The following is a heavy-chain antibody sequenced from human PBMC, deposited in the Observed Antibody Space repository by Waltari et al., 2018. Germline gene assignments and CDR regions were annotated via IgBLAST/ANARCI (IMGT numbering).Heavy chain of an antibody. CDR1: GYTFTDYY. CDR3: ATDSAPYSGYDKGPS. V-gene: IGHV1-69-2*01. CDR2: VDLEDGET. D-gene: IGHD5-12*01. J-gene: IGHJ4*02. Sequence: EVQLVQSGAEVKKPGATVKISCKASGYTFTDYYMHWVQQAPGKGLEWMGRVDLEDGETIDAGKFQGRVTITADTSTDTAYMELSSLRSEDTAVYYCATDSAPYSGYDKGPSWGQGTLVTVSS.